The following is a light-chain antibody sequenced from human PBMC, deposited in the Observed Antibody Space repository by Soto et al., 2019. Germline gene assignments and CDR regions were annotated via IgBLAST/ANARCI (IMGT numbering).Light chain of an antibody. Sequence: QSALTQPPSASGSPGQSVTISCTGTSSDIGGYNYVSWYQQHPGKAPKLLIYGNSNRPSGVPDRFSGSKSGTSASLAINGLQAEDEAHYYCQSYDNSLSGSWVFGGGTKVTVL. J-gene: IGLJ3*02. CDR1: SSDIGGYNY. CDR3: QSYDNSLSGSWV. V-gene: IGLV2-8*01. CDR2: GNS.